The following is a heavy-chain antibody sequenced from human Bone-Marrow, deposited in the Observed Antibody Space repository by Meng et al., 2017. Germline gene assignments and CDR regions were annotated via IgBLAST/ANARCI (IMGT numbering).Heavy chain of an antibody. Sequence: VQLQQWGVGLLKPSETLSLTCAVYGGSFSGYYWSWIRQPPGKGLEWIGEINHSGSTNYNPSLKSRVTISVDTSKNQFSLKLSSVTAADTAVYYCARDNTMIGSFDYWGQGTLVTVSS. D-gene: IGHD3-22*01. CDR3: ARDNTMIGSFDY. V-gene: IGHV4-34*01. CDR2: INHSGST. CDR1: GGSFSGYY. J-gene: IGHJ4*02.